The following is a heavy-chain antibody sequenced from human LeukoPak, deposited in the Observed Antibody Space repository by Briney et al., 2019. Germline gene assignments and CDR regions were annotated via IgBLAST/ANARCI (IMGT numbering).Heavy chain of an antibody. CDR1: GYTFTGYY. J-gene: IGHJ3*02. CDR3: ARGLSDAFDI. CDR2: MNPNSGNT. Sequence: ASVKVSCKASGYTFTGYYMHWVRQATGQGLEWMGWMNPNSGNTGYAQKFQGRVTITRNTSISTAYMELSSLRSEDTAVYYCARGLSDAFDIWGQGTMVTVSS. V-gene: IGHV1-8*03.